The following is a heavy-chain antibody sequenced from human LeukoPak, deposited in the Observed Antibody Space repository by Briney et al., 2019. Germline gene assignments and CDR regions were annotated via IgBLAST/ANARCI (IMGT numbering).Heavy chain of an antibody. CDR3: PRDINRGQVHY. CDR1: GFTFSGHW. D-gene: IGHD7-27*01. Sequence: GGSLRLSCAASGFTFSGHWMYWFRQAPGKGLAWVSRINGDGSATNYAGSMKGRFTISRHKATNMLNLQTNSLREVRAAVYECPRDINRGQVHYRGQGTLPSVSS. J-gene: IGHJ4*02. CDR2: INGDGSAT. V-gene: IGHV3-74*01.